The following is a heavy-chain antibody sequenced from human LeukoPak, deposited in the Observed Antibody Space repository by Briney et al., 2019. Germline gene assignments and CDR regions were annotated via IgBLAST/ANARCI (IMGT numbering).Heavy chain of an antibody. CDR2: IYYSGST. J-gene: IGHJ4*02. V-gene: IGHV4-30-4*01. CDR1: GGSISSGDYY. Sequence: PSETLSLTCTVSGGSISSGDYYWSWIRQPPGKGLEWIGCIYYSGSTYYNPSLKSRVTISVDTSKNQFSLKLSSVTAADTAVYYCAKDAGYCSGGSCYPYYFDYWGQGTLVTVSS. CDR3: AKDAGYCSGGSCYPYYFDY. D-gene: IGHD2-15*01.